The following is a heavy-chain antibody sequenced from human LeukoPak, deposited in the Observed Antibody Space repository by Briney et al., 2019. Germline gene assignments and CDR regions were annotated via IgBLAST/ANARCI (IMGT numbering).Heavy chain of an antibody. CDR3: GQQLDYYYGMDV. Sequence: ASVTVSFKASGYTFTSYYMHWVRQAPGQGREWMGIINPSGGSTSYAQKFQGRVTMTRDTSTSTVYMELSSLRSEDTAVYYCGQQLDYYYGMDVWGQGTTVTVSS. CDR2: INPSGGST. D-gene: IGHD6-13*01. V-gene: IGHV1-46*01. CDR1: GYTFTSYY. J-gene: IGHJ6*02.